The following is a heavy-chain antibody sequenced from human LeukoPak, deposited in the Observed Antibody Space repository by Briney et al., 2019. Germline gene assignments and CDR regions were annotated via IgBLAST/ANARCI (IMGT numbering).Heavy chain of an antibody. CDR1: GLTFSSYS. V-gene: IGHV3-48*02. J-gene: IGHJ4*02. D-gene: IGHD5-12*01. Sequence: GGSLRFSCAASGLTFSSYSMNWVRQAPGKGLEWVSYISGSDNTIYYADSVKGRFTISRDNARNSPYLQMNSLRDEDTAVYYCARFHRGYSFGRLDYWGQGTLVTVSS. CDR2: ISGSDNTI. CDR3: ARFHRGYSFGRLDY.